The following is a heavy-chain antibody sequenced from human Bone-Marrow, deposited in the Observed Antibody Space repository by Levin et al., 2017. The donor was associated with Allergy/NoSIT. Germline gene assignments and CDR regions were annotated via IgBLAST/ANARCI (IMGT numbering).Heavy chain of an antibody. V-gene: IGHV3-9*01. J-gene: IGHJ3*02. Sequence: PGGSLRLSCAASGFIFDDYAMHWVRQAPGKGLEWVSGISWNSGSIGYADSVKGRFTISRDNAKNSLYLQMNSLRAEDTALYYCAKEGMIVDAFDIWGQGTMVTVSS. CDR1: GFIFDDYA. D-gene: IGHD3-22*01. CDR2: ISWNSGSI. CDR3: AKEGMIVDAFDI.